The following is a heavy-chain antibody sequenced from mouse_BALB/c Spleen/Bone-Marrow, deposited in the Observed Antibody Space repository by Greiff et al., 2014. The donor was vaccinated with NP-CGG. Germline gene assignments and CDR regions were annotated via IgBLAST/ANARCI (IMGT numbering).Heavy chain of an antibody. V-gene: IGHV1-4*01. CDR3: TIRYYAMDY. Sequence: QVQLQQPGAELARPGASVKMSCQASGYTFTRYTMHWEKKRPGQGLEWIGYIIPNSGYSNYNQKFKDKATLTADKSSSTVYMQLSSLTSEDSAVYYCTIRYYAMDYWGQGTSVTVSS. J-gene: IGHJ4*01. CDR2: IIPNSGYS. D-gene: IGHD1-1*01. CDR1: GYTFTRYT.